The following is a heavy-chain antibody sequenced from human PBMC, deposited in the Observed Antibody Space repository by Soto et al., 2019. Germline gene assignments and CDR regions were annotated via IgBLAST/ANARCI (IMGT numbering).Heavy chain of an antibody. V-gene: IGHV3-53*01. CDR1: GLTVSSNY. D-gene: IGHD5-18*01. CDR2: IYSGGNT. CDR3: ARDFRLDTAMLHDAFDI. J-gene: IGHJ3*02. Sequence: EVQLVESGGGLIQPGGSLRLSCAASGLTVSSNYMSWVRQAPGKGLEWVAIIYSGGNTYYADSVKGRFTISRDNSRNTLYLQMSNLRAEDTAVYYCARDFRLDTAMLHDAFDIWGQGTMVTVSS.